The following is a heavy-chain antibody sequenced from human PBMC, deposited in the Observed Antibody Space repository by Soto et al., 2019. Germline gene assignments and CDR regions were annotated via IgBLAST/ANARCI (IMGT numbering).Heavy chain of an antibody. Sequence: VQLVESGGGLVQPGRSLRLSCAASGFTFDDYAMHWVRQAPGKGLEGVSGISWNSGGIGYADSVKGRFTISRDNAKNSRYLQMNSLRAEDTALYYCSKDLNCGSFDAFDIWCQGTMVTVSS. CDR1: GFTFDDYA. J-gene: IGHJ3*02. D-gene: IGHD2-15*01. CDR2: ISWNSGGI. CDR3: SKDLNCGSFDAFDI. V-gene: IGHV3-9*01.